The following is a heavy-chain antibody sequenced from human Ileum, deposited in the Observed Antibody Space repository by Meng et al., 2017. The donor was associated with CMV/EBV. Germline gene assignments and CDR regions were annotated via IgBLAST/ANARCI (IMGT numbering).Heavy chain of an antibody. CDR1: GGTYSSRCFH. CDR2: IDSSESN. J-gene: IGHJ5*02. V-gene: IGHV4-31*03. Sequence: QVQLQEAGQGPVTPLQTLSLTCTVSGGTYSSRCFHWSWIRHPPGKGLEWVGYIDSSESNYYNPCLRSSTAISTDTANIQLSLKLTSVTAADTAVYFCARTNYGDYNWFDPWGQGTLVTVSS. D-gene: IGHD4-17*01. CDR3: ARTNYGDYNWFDP.